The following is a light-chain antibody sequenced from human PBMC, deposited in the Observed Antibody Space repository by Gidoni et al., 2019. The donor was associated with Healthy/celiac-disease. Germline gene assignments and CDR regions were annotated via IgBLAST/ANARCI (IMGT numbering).Light chain of an antibody. CDR1: QSISSW. Sequence: DIQMTQSPSTLSASVGDRVTITCRASQSISSWLAWYQQKPGKAPKLLIYDASSLESGVPSRFSGSGSGTEFTLTISSLQPDDFATYYCQQYNSYSGTFGQXTKVEIK. V-gene: IGKV1-5*01. J-gene: IGKJ1*01. CDR3: QQYNSYSGT. CDR2: DAS.